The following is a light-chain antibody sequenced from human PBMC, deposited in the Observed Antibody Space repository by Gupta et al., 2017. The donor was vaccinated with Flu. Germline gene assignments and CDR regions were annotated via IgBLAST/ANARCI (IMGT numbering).Light chain of an antibody. Sequence: DIQMTQSPSTLSAFVGDRVTITCRASQSISSWLAWYQEKPGTAPKLLIYGASRLEGEVPSRFSGSGSVTEFTLTISSRQPDDFATYYCQYEHSSPITFGGGTKVEIK. J-gene: IGKJ4*01. CDR3: QYEHSSPIT. CDR2: GAS. V-gene: IGKV1-5*03. CDR1: QSISSW.